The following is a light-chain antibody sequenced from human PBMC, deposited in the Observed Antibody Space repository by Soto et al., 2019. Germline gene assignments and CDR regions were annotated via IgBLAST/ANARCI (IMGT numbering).Light chain of an antibody. V-gene: IGKV3-11*01. CDR1: QNVSTY. CDR2: NAS. Sequence: DIVLTQSPATLSLSPGERATLSCRASQNVSTYLAWYQQKPGQGPRLLIYNASTRATGIPARFSGRGSGTDFTLTISSLEREDFAVYYCQQYNNWPPVTFGPGTKVDI. CDR3: QQYNNWPPVT. J-gene: IGKJ3*01.